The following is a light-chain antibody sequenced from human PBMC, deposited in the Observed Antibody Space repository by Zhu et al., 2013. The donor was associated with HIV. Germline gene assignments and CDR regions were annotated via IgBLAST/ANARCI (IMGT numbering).Light chain of an antibody. CDR2: WAS. V-gene: IGKV4-1*01. CDR3: QQYYTTPWT. CDR1: QSVLSSSNDKNY. Sequence: DIVMTQSPDSLALSLGERATINCKSSQSVLSSSNDKNYLAWYQQKAGQPPKLLFYWASTRESGVPDRFSASGSGTDFTLAITSLQAEDVAIYFCQQYYTTPWTFGQGTKVEV. J-gene: IGKJ1*01.